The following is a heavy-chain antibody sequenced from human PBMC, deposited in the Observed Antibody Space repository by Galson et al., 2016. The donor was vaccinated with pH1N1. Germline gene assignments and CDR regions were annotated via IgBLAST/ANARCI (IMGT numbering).Heavy chain of an antibody. CDR3: ARARGHAAMDPFDF. CDR1: GGTFTSHP. V-gene: IGHV1-69*04. D-gene: IGHD5-18*01. J-gene: IGHJ4*02. Sequence: SVKVSCKASGGTFTSHPITWVRQAPGQGLEWMGRMIPILGLSNYAQKFQGRVTITADKSRSTAYMELSSLKSEDTAVYFCARARGHAAMDPFDFWGQGTLVTVSS. CDR2: MIPILGLS.